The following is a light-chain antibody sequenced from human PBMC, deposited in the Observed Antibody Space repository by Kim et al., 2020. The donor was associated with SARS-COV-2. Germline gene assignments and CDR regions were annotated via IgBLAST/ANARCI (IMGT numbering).Light chain of an antibody. V-gene: IGLV4-69*01. J-gene: IGLJ3*02. CDR3: QTWGTGSHGV. CDR2: LNSDGSH. CDR1: SGHSSYA. Sequence: QLVLTQSPSASASLGASVKVTCTLSSGHSSYAIAWHQQQPEKGPRYLMKLNSDGSHSKGDGIPDRFSGSSSGAERYLTISSLQSEDEADYYCQTWGTGSHGVFGGGTQLAVL.